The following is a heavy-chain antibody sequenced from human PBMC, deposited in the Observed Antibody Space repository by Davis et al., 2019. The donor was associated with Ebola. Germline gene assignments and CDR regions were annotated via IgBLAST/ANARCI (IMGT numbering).Heavy chain of an antibody. D-gene: IGHD1-14*01. CDR3: AASAGTVGKFDY. Sequence: SVKVSCKASGFTFTSYALQWVRQARGQRLEWIGSIVVGSVNTNYAQKFQGRVTITRDMSTSTSYLDLSNLRSEDTAVYFCAASAGTVGKFDYWGQGTLVTVSS. V-gene: IGHV1-58*01. CDR2: IVVGSVNT. CDR1: GFTFTSYA. J-gene: IGHJ4*01.